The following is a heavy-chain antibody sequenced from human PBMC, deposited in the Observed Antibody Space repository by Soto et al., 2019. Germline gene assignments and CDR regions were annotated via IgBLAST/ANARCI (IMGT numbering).Heavy chain of an antibody. CDR3: AKDRGAAAGAPDN. CDR1: GFTFDDYA. CDR2: ISWNSGSI. J-gene: IGHJ4*02. V-gene: IGHV3-9*01. Sequence: EVQLVESGGGLVQPGRSLRLSCAASGFTFDDYAMHWVRQAPGKGLEWVSGISWNSGSIGYADSVKGRFTISRDNAKNSLYLQMNSLRAEDTALYYCAKDRGAAAGAPDNWGQGTLVTVSS. D-gene: IGHD6-13*01.